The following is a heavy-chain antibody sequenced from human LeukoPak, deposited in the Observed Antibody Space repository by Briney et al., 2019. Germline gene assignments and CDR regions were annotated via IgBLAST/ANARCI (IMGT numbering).Heavy chain of an antibody. J-gene: IGHJ4*02. V-gene: IGHV3-30*02. CDR1: GFTFSSYG. CDR2: IRCDGSNK. CDR3: AKDFSANMITSGGVIVPPFDY. Sequence: PGGSLRLSCAASGFTFSSYGMHWVRQAPGKGLEWVAFIRCDGSNKYYADSVKGRFTTSRDNSKNTLYLQMNSLRAEDTAVYYCAKDFSANMITSGGVIVPPFDYWGQGTLVTVSS. D-gene: IGHD3-16*02.